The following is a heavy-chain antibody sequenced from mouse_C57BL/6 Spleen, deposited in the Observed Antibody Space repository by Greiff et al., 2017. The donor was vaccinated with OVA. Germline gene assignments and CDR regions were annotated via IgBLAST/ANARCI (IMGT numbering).Heavy chain of an antibody. J-gene: IGHJ1*03. CDR2: IDPGDGDT. CDR1: GYAFSSSW. Sequence: VQLQQSGPELVKPGASVKISCKASGYAFSSSWMNWVKQRPGKGLECIGRIDPGDGDTNYNGKVKGKATLTADKSSSTAYMQLSSLTSEDSAVYFCASSYGSGYFDVWGTGTTVTVSS. D-gene: IGHD1-1*01. V-gene: IGHV1-82*01. CDR3: ASSYGSGYFDV.